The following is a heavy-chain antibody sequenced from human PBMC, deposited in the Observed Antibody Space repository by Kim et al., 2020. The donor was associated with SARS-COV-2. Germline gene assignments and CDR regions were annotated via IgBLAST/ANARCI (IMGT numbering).Heavy chain of an antibody. D-gene: IGHD2-15*01. CDR3: ARGRCSGGSCYSLLDLYYFDY. CDR2: IYPGDSDT. J-gene: IGHJ4*02. V-gene: IGHV5-51*01. Sequence: GESLKISCKGSGYSFTSYWIGWVRQMPGKGLEWMGIIYPGDSDTRYSPSFQGQVTISADKSISTAYLQWSSLKASDTAMYYCARGRCSGGSCYSLLDLYYFDYWGQGTLVTVSS. CDR1: GYSFTSYW.